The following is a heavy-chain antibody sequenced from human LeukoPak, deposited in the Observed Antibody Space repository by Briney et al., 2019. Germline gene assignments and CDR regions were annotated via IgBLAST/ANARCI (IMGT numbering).Heavy chain of an antibody. CDR2: ISSSSTSI. J-gene: IGHJ4*02. CDR3: ARDRWTAMKD. CDR1: GFTFSGYT. D-gene: IGHD5-18*01. V-gene: IGHV3-48*01. Sequence: GVSLRLSCAASGFTFSGYTMNWVRQAPGKGLECVSYISSSSTSIYYADSVKGRSTISRDNAKNSLWLQMNSLRAEDTAVYYCARDRWTAMKDWGPGTLVTVSS.